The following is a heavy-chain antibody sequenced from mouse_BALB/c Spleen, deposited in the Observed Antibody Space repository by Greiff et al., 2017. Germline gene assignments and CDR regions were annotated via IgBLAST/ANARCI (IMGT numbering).Heavy chain of an antibody. V-gene: IGHV1-80*01. CDR1: GYAFSSYW. J-gene: IGHJ2*01. Sequence: QVHVKQSGAELVRPGSSVKISCKASGYAFSSYWMNWVKQRPGQGLEWIGQIYPGDGDTNYNGKFKGKATLTADKSSSTAYMQLSSLTSEDSAVYFCARRALYDGYYPFDYWGQGTTLTVSS. CDR3: ARRALYDGYYPFDY. D-gene: IGHD2-3*01. CDR2: IYPGDGDT.